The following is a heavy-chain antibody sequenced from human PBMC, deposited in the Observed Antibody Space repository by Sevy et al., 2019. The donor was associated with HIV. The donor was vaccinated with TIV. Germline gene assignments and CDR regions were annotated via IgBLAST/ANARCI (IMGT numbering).Heavy chain of an antibody. CDR3: VRGGSGDRRRGVDI. CDR2: TYYTSKWNN. CDR1: GVSVSSNSTA. Sequence: SQTLSLTCAISGVSVSSNSTAWNWIRQSPSRGLESLGRTYYTSKWNNNYAVSAKSRITINPDTSKNQYSLQLSTVTPEDTAVYYCVRGGSGDRRRGVDIWDQGTMVTVSS. V-gene: IGHV6-1*01. J-gene: IGHJ3*02. D-gene: IGHD2-15*01.